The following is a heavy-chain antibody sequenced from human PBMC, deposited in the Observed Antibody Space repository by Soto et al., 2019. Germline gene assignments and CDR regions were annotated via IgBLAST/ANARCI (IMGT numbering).Heavy chain of an antibody. CDR3: ARGYYDYVWGSYRTYYFDY. D-gene: IGHD3-16*02. CDR1: GYTFTSYG. V-gene: IGHV1-18*01. J-gene: IGHJ4*02. Sequence: ASVKVSCKASGYTFTSYGISWVRQAPGQGLEWMGWISAYNGNTNYAQKLQGRVTMTTDTSTSTAYMELRSLRSDDTAVYYCARGYYDYVWGSYRTYYFDYWGQGTLVTVYS. CDR2: ISAYNGNT.